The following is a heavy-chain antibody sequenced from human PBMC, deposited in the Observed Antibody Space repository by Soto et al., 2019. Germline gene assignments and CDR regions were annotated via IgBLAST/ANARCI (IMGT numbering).Heavy chain of an antibody. CDR2: IWHDGSEI. CDR3: ARDGIGGTDFRGLLDY. D-gene: IGHD1-7*01. Sequence: GGSLTLSCVVPGPLFNGYGMHWVRQAPGKGLEWVAVIWHDGSEIYYADSVKGRFTISRDNSKNTLYLQMNSLRVEDTAVYYCARDGIGGTDFRGLLDYWGQGTLVTVSS. J-gene: IGHJ4*02. CDR1: GPLFNGYG. V-gene: IGHV3-33*01.